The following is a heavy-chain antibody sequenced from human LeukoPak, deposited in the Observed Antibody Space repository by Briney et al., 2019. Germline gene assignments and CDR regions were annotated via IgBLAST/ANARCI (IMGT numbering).Heavy chain of an antibody. V-gene: IGHV4-31*03. D-gene: IGHD6-13*01. CDR3: AREYSSSWYGERHGHWFDP. CDR2: IYYSGST. Sequence: SQTLSLTCTVSGGSISSGGYYWSWIRQHPGKGLEWIGYIYYSGSTYYNPSLKSRVTISVDTSKNQFSLKLSSVTAADTAVYYCAREYSSSWYGERHGHWFDPWGQGTLVTVSS. J-gene: IGHJ5*02. CDR1: GGSISSGGYY.